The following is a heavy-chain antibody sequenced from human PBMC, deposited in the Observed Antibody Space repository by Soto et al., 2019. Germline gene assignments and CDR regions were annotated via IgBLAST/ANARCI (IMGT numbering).Heavy chain of an antibody. V-gene: IGHV4-39*01. CDR3: ARGYCSGGSCPPDY. Sequence: QLQLQESGPGLVKPSETLSLTCTVSGGSISSSSYYRGWIRQPPGKGLEWIGSIYYSGSTYYNPSLKSRVTISVDTSKNQFSLKLSSVTAADTAVYYCARGYCSGGSCPPDYWGQGTLVTVSS. D-gene: IGHD2-15*01. CDR1: GGSISSSSYY. J-gene: IGHJ4*02. CDR2: IYYSGST.